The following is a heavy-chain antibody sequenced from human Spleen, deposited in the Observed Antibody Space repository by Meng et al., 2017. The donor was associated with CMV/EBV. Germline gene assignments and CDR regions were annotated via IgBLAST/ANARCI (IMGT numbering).Heavy chain of an antibody. CDR3: ARGYSNYDY. Sequence: GESLKISCAASGFTVSDYYMSWVRQAPGKGLEWVSLIYTTGATYYADSVKGRFTISRDNAKNSLYLQMNSLRAEDTAVYYCARGYSNYDYWGQGTLVTVSS. V-gene: IGHV3-69-1*02. D-gene: IGHD4-11*01. CDR2: IYTTGAT. CDR1: GFTVSDYY. J-gene: IGHJ4*02.